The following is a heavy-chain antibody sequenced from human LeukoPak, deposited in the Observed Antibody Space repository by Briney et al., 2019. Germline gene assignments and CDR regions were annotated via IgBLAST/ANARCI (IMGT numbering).Heavy chain of an antibody. D-gene: IGHD6-13*01. CDR3: ARDLPRAVAGTGGADKNDY. V-gene: IGHV4-34*01. CDR1: GGSFSGYY. Sequence: SSETLSLTCAVYGGSFSGYYWSWIRQPPGKGLEWIGEINHSGSTNYNPSLKSRVTISVDTSKNQFSLKLSSVTAADTAVYYCARDLPRAVAGTGGADKNDYWGQGTLVTVSS. CDR2: INHSGST. J-gene: IGHJ4*02.